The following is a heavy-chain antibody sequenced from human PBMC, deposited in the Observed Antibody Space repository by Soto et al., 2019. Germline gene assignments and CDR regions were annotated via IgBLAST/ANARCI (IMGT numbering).Heavy chain of an antibody. CDR3: TSPSEGIIFGY. CDR1: GFTFSGSA. CDR2: IRSKANSYAT. D-gene: IGHD1-20*01. V-gene: IGHV3-73*01. Sequence: TGGSLRLSCAASGFTFSGSAMHWVRQASGKGLEWVGRIRSKANSYATAYAASVKGRFTISRDDSKNTAYLQMNSLKTEDTAVYYCTSPSEGIIFGYWGQGTLVTVSS. J-gene: IGHJ4*02.